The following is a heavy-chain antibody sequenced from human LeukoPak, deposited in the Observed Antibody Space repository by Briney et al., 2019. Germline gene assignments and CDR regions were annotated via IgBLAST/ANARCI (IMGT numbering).Heavy chain of an antibody. D-gene: IGHD3-22*01. Sequence: PSETLSLTCTVSGGSISSYYWSWIRQPAGKGLEWIGRIYTSGSTNYNPSLKSQVTMSVDTSKNQFSLKLSSVTAADTAVYYCARDGFLPQNYDSSGYPRGPYYYYYYGMDVWGQGTTVTVSS. CDR2: IYTSGST. CDR1: GGSISSYY. V-gene: IGHV4-4*07. J-gene: IGHJ6*02. CDR3: ARDGFLPQNYDSSGYPRGPYYYYYYGMDV.